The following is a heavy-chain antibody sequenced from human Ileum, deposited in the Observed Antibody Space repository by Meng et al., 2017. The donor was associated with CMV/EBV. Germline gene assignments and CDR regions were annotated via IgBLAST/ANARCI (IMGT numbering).Heavy chain of an antibody. CDR3: ARDKGGGVSNWFDP. Sequence: GESLKISCAGSGFNFNDYYMSWIRQAPGKGLEWISYISNSGTTIYYADSVKGRFTISRDNAKNSLYLQMSNLRAEDTAVYYYARDKGGGVSNWFDPWGQGTQVTVSS. CDR1: GFNFNDYY. D-gene: IGHD2-21*01. CDR2: ISNSGTTI. J-gene: IGHJ5*02. V-gene: IGHV3-11*04.